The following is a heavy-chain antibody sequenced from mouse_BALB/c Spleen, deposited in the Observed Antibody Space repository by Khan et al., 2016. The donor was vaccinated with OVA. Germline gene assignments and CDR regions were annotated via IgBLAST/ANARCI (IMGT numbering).Heavy chain of an antibody. CDR1: GYSITSDYA. Sequence: EVQLQESGHGLVKPSQSLSLTCTVTGYSITSDYAWNWIRQFPGNKLEWMGYISYSGSTSYNPSLKSRISITRDTSKNQFFLQLNSVTTEDTATYYCARWGNSYFDYWGQGTTLIVSS. J-gene: IGHJ2*01. V-gene: IGHV3-2*02. CDR3: ARWGNSYFDY. CDR2: ISYSGST.